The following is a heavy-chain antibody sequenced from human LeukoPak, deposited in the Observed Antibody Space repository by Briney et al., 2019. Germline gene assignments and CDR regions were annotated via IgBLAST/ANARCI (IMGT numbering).Heavy chain of an antibody. Sequence: SETLSLTCTVSGVSISGYSTSWLRQPPGKGLEWIGRIYTGGRTNYNPSLKSRVTMSVDTSKNQSSLKLSSVTAADTAVYYCARDVGATPYWGQGTLVTVSS. D-gene: IGHD1-26*01. J-gene: IGHJ4*02. CDR1: GVSISGYS. CDR3: ARDVGATPY. V-gene: IGHV4-4*07. CDR2: IYTGGRT.